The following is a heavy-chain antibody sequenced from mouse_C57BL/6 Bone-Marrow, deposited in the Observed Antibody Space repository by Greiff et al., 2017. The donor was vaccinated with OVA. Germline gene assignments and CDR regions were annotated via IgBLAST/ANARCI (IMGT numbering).Heavy chain of an antibody. CDR2: ISSGGDYI. CDR3: TRGLNYAMDY. J-gene: IGHJ4*01. CDR1: GFTFSSYA. V-gene: IGHV5-9-1*02. Sequence: DVQLQESGEGLVKPGGSLKLSCAASGFTFSSYAMSWVRQTPEKRLEWVAYISSGGDYIYYADTVKGRFTISRDNARNTLYLQMSILKSEDTAMYYCTRGLNYAMDYWGQGTSVTVSS.